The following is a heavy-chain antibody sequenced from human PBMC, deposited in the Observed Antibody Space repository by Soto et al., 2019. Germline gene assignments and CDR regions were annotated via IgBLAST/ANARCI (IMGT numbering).Heavy chain of an antibody. CDR1: GYTFTSYD. Sequence: ASVKVSCKASGYTFTSYDINWVRQATGQGLEWMGWMNPNSDNTGSAQKFQGRVTMTRNTSISTAYMVLSSLRSEDTAVYYCVRDDIGLGIDYWGLGTLVTVSS. D-gene: IGHD1-1*01. V-gene: IGHV1-8*01. CDR3: VRDDIGLGIDY. CDR2: MNPNSDNT. J-gene: IGHJ4*02.